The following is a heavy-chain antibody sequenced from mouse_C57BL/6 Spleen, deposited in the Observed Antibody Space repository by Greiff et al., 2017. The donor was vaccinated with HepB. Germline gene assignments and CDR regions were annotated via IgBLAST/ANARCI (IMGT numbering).Heavy chain of an antibody. Sequence: VQLQQSGPELVKPGASVKLSCKASGYTFTSYWMQWVKQRPGQGLEWIGEIDPSDSYTNYNQKFKGKATLTVDTSSSTAYMQLSSLTSEDSAVYYCARRTPNVYYYGSFYFDYWGQGTTLTVSS. CDR2: IDPSDSYT. CDR1: GYTFTSYW. J-gene: IGHJ2*01. CDR3: ARRTPNVYYYGSFYFDY. V-gene: IGHV1-50*01. D-gene: IGHD1-1*01.